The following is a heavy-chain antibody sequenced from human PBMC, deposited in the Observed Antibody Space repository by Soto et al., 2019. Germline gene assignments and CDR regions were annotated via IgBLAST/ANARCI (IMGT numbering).Heavy chain of an antibody. CDR1: GFTLTTYG. Sequence: QVQLVESGGGVVQPGRSLRLSCAASGFTLTTYGMHWVRQAPGKGLEWVAAMSYDGTKEYYADSVKGRFTISRDSSRNTLFLQLNSLRAEDKAVYYCAKEFGSTWIDHWGEGTLVTVSS. D-gene: IGHD6-13*01. V-gene: IGHV3-30*18. J-gene: IGHJ4*02. CDR3: AKEFGSTWIDH. CDR2: MSYDGTKE.